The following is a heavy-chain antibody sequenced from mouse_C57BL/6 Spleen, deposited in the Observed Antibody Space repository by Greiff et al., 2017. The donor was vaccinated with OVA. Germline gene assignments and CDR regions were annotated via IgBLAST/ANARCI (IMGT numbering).Heavy chain of an antibody. CDR2: IYPGDGDT. Sequence: LQESGPELVKPGASVKISCKASGYAFSSSWMNWVKQRPGKGLEWIGRIYPGDGDTNYNGKFKGKATLTADKSSSTAYMQLSSLTSEDSAVYFCAREGIYYYGSYAMDDWGQGTSVTVSS. V-gene: IGHV1-82*01. D-gene: IGHD1-1*01. J-gene: IGHJ4*01. CDR1: GYAFSSSW. CDR3: AREGIYYYGSYAMDD.